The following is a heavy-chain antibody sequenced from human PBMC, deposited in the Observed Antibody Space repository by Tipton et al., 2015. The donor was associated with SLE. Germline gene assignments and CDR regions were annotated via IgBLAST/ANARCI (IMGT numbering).Heavy chain of an antibody. Sequence: QLVQSGAEVKKPGASGKVSCKASGYTFTSYAMHWVRQDPGQRLEWMGWINAGNGNTKYSQKFQGRVTITRDTSASTAYMELSSLRSEDTAVYYCARDSMDSGSYDYWGQGTLVTVSS. J-gene: IGHJ4*02. CDR3: ARDSMDSGSYDY. V-gene: IGHV1-3*01. CDR1: GYTFTSYA. CDR2: INAGNGNT. D-gene: IGHD1-26*01.